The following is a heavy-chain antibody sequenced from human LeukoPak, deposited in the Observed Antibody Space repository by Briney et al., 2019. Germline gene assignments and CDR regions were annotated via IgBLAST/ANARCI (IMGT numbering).Heavy chain of an antibody. CDR3: ASRTMVRGVRGFDY. D-gene: IGHD3-10*01. Sequence: LSETLSLTCTVSGGSISSSSYYWGWIRQPPGKGLEWIGSIYYSGSTYYNPSLKSRVTISVDTSKNQFSLKLSSVTAADTAVYYCASRTMVRGVRGFDYWGQGTLVTVSS. V-gene: IGHV4-39*01. J-gene: IGHJ4*02. CDR2: IYYSGST. CDR1: GGSISSSSYY.